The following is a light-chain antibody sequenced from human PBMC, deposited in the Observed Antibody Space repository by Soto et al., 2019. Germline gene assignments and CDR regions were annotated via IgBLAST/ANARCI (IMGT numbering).Light chain of an antibody. J-gene: IGKJ1*01. CDR1: QSIGSW. CDR3: QQYNNYPET. Sequence: DIQMTQSPATLSASVGDRVTITCRASQSIGSWLAWYQQKPGKAPRLLIYEASSLESGVPSRFSGSGSGTEFTLTISSLQPDDFASYYCQQYNNYPETFGQGTKVDIK. CDR2: EAS. V-gene: IGKV1-5*01.